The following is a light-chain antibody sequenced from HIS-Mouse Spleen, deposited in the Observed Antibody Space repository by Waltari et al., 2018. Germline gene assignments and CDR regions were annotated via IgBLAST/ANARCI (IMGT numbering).Light chain of an antibody. CDR2: WAS. V-gene: IGKV4-1*01. CDR3: QQYYSTPYT. Sequence: DIVMTQSPDSLAVSLRERAPINCKSSLSVLYSSNNKNYLAWYQQKPGQPPKLLIYWASTRESGVPDRFSGSGSGTDFTLTISSLQAEDVAVYYCQQYYSTPYTFGQGTKLEIK. J-gene: IGKJ2*01. CDR1: LSVLYSSNNKNY.